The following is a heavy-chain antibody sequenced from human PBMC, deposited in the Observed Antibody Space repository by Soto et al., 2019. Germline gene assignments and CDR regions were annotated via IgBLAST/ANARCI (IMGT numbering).Heavy chain of an antibody. J-gene: IGHJ4*02. V-gene: IGHV3-15*07. CDR1: GFTFSNAW. CDR2: IKSKTDGGTT. CDR3: TTDWHYYDSSPEPKWVDY. Sequence: GGSLRLSCAASGFTFSNAWMNWVRQAPGKGLEWVGRIKSKTDGGTTDYAAPVKGRFTISRDDSKNTLYLQMNSLKTEDTAVYYCTTDWHYYDSSPEPKWVDYWGQGTLVTVSS. D-gene: IGHD3-22*01.